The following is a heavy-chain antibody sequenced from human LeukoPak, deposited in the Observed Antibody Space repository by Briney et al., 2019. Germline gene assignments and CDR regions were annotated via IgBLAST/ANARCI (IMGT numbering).Heavy chain of an antibody. V-gene: IGHV3-74*01. Sequence: GGSLRLSCAVSGITFSSRLMHWVRQAPGKGLVWVALIKDDGTTNYADSVRGRFTASRDDAKNTVYLQMSSLRADDTAVYYCHPLSYVSNWGQGTLVTVSA. J-gene: IGHJ4*02. D-gene: IGHD3-22*01. CDR1: GITFSSRL. CDR2: IKDDGTT. CDR3: HPLSYVSN.